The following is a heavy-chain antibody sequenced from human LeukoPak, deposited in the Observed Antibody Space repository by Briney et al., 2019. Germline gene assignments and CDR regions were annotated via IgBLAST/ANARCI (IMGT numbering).Heavy chain of an antibody. CDR1: GFTFSSYG. D-gene: IGHD6-13*01. Sequence: PGGSLRLSCAASGFTFSSYGMHWVRQAPGKGLEWVSAISGSGGSTYYADSVKGRFTISRDNSKNTLYLQMNSLRAEDTAVYYCAKDRRNLLPAADHYFDYWGQGTLVTVSS. J-gene: IGHJ4*02. V-gene: IGHV3-23*01. CDR2: ISGSGGST. CDR3: AKDRRNLLPAADHYFDY.